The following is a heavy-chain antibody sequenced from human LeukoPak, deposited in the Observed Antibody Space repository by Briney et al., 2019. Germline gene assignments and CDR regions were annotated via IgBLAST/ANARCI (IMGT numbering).Heavy chain of an antibody. D-gene: IGHD3-22*01. V-gene: IGHV1-2*06. CDR2: INPNSGGT. CDR1: GYTFTGYY. J-gene: IGHJ4*02. CDR3: ASSGYDSSGYYFDY. Sequence: ASVKVSCXASGYTFTGYYMHWVRQAPGQGLEWMGRINPNSGGTNYAQKFQGRVTMTRDTSISTAYMELSRLRSDDTAVYYCASSGYDSSGYYFDYWGQGTLVTVSS.